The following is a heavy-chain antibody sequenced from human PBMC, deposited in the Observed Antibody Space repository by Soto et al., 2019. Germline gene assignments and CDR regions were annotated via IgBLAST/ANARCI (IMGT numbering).Heavy chain of an antibody. CDR2: IYYSGST. V-gene: IGHV4-59*01. D-gene: IGHD3-16*01. J-gene: IGHJ3*02. CDR3: ASRGGLDAFDI. CDR1: GGSISSYY. Sequence: QVQLQESGPGLVKPSETLSLTCTVSGGSISSYYWSWIRQPPGKGLEWIGYIYYSGSTNYNPSLKSXXTXSXXTSKNQFCRKLSSVTAADTAVYYCASRGGLDAFDIWGQGTMVTVSS.